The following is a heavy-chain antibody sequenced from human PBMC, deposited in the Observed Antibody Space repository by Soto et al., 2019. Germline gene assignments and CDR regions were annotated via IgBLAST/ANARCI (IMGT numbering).Heavy chain of an antibody. CDR1: GFTFSIYA. Sequence: GASLRLSCESSGFTFSIYAMHWVRQAPGKGLEWVAVISYDGSNKYYADSVKGRFTISRDNSKNTLYLQMNSLRAEDTAVYYCARDLGCISTSCYSGDWFDPWGQGT. CDR2: ISYDGSNK. CDR3: ARDLGCISTSCYSGDWFDP. V-gene: IGHV3-30-3*01. D-gene: IGHD2-2*01. J-gene: IGHJ5*02.